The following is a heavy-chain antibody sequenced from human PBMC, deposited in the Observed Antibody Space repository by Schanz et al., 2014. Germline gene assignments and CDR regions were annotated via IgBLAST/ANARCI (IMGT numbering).Heavy chain of an antibody. CDR1: GFSFSDYS. V-gene: IGHV3-74*01. CDR3: VRDTDYHFDY. J-gene: IGHJ4*02. CDR2: TSNDGSFT. Sequence: EVQLVESGGGLVQSGGSLRLSCAASGFSFSDYSMNWVRQAPGKGLVWVSRTSNDGSFTTFADSVKGRFTISRDNAKNTLYLQMNSLRAEDTAVYYCVRDTDYHFDYWGQGTLVTVSS. D-gene: IGHD4-17*01.